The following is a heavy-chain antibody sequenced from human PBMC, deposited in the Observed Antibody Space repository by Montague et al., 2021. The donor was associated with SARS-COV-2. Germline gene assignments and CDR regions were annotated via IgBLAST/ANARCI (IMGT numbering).Heavy chain of an antibody. D-gene: IGHD3-10*01. Sequence: SETLSLTCAVYGGSFSGNYWSWIRQPPGKGLEWIGEINHSGSTNYNPNLKSRVTISVDTSMNQYSLKLSSVTAADTAVYYCARVRYYGSGTSLGMDVWGQGTTVTVSS. J-gene: IGHJ6*02. CDR2: INHSGST. CDR3: ARVRYYGSGTSLGMDV. V-gene: IGHV4-34*01. CDR1: GGSFSGNY.